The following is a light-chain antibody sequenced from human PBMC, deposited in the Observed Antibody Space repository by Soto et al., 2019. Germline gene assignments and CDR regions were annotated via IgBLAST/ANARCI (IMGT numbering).Light chain of an antibody. J-gene: IGLJ2*01. Sequence: QSVLTQPPSVSAAPGQKVTISCSGSSSNIGNNYVSWYQQLPGTAPKLLIYDNNKRPSGIPVRFSGSKSGTSATLGITGLQTGDEADYYCGTWDSSLSYVVFGGGTKVTVL. V-gene: IGLV1-51*01. CDR1: SSNIGNNY. CDR2: DNN. CDR3: GTWDSSLSYVV.